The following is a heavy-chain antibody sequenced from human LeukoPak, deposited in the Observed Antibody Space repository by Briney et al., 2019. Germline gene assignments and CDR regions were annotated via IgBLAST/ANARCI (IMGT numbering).Heavy chain of an antibody. D-gene: IGHD6-19*01. CDR3: ARDSSGLSFDY. CDR2: IYSGGST. J-gene: IGHJ4*02. CDR1: GFIVSSNY. V-gene: IGHV3-53*04. Sequence: GGSLRLSCAASGFIVSSNYMNWVRQAPGKGLEWVSVIYSGGSTYYADSVKGRFTISRHNSKNALYLQMNSLRADDTAVYYCARDSSGLSFDYWGQGTLVTVSS.